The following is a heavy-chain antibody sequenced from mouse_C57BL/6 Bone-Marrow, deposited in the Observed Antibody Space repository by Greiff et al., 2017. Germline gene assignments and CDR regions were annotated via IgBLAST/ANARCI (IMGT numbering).Heavy chain of an antibody. V-gene: IGHV1-64*01. CDR1: GYTFTSYW. Sequence: QVQLQQPGAELVKPGASVKLSCKASGYTFTSYWMHWVKQRPGQGLEWIGMFHPNSGSTNYNEKFKSKATLTVDKSSSSAYMQLSSLTSEDSAVYSCARSVRNYFDYWGQGTTLTVSS. CDR3: ARSVRNYFDY. CDR2: FHPNSGST. J-gene: IGHJ2*01. D-gene: IGHD2-5*01.